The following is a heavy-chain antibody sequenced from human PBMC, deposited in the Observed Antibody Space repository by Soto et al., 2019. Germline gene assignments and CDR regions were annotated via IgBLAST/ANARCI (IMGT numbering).Heavy chain of an antibody. CDR3: ARGRSSSWYDY. J-gene: IGHJ4*02. CDR1: GGSISSGCYY. Sequence: QVQLQESGPGLVKPSQTLALTCTVSGGSISSGCYYWSWIRQHPGKGLEWIGYIYYSGSTYYNPSLKSRVTISVDTSKNQCSLKLSSVTAADTAVYYCARGRSSSWYDYWGQGTLVTVSS. D-gene: IGHD6-13*01. CDR2: IYYSGST. V-gene: IGHV4-31*03.